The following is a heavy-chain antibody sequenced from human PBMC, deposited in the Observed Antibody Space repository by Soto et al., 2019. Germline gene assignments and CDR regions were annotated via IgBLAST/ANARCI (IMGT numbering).Heavy chain of an antibody. Sequence: PSETLSLTCTVSGGSISSYYWSWIRQPPGKGLEWIGYNYYSGSTNYNPSLKSRVTISVDTSKNQFSLKLSSVTAADTAVYYCARDFGSRGYFDYWGQGTLVTVSS. CDR1: GGSISSYY. D-gene: IGHD3-22*01. CDR2: NYYSGST. V-gene: IGHV4-59*01. CDR3: ARDFGSRGYFDY. J-gene: IGHJ4*02.